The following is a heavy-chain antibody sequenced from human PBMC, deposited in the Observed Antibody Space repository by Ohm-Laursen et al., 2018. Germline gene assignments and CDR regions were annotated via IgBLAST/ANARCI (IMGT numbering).Heavy chain of an antibody. CDR2: IKQDGSDK. CDR3: AKDLEAGEDY. J-gene: IGHJ4*02. Sequence: SLRLSCTASGFIFSNYWMTWVRQAPGKGLEWVASIKQDGSDKYYVDSVKGRFTISRDNAKNSTYLQMNSLRAEDTAVYYCAKDLEAGEDYWGQGTLVTVSS. CDR1: GFIFSNYW. D-gene: IGHD6-19*01. V-gene: IGHV3-7*01.